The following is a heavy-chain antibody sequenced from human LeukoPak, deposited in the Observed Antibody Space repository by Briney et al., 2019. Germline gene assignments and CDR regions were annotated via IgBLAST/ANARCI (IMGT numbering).Heavy chain of an antibody. Sequence: SETLSLTCTVSGGSISSYYWSWIRQPAGKGLEWIGRIYTSGSTNYNPSLKSRVTMSVDTSKNQFSLKLSSVTAADTAVYYCARVSYDSSGYYYSHWGQGTLVTVSS. CDR2: IYTSGST. J-gene: IGHJ4*02. CDR1: GGSISSYY. V-gene: IGHV4-4*07. D-gene: IGHD3-22*01. CDR3: ARVSYDSSGYYYSH.